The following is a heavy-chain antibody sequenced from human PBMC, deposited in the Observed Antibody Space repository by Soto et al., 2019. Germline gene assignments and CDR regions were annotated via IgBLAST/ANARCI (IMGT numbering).Heavy chain of an antibody. J-gene: IGHJ3*01. CDR1: GFTFRDYA. Sequence: GGSLRLSCTASGFTFRDYAMSWVRQAPGKGLEWVSSVTGGGDTTYYADSVKGRFTISRDNSKNTLYLQMNSLRAEDTALYYCAKKEGNDGSHAAFDVWGRGTMVTVSS. CDR3: AKKEGNDGSHAAFDV. CDR2: VTGGGDTT. V-gene: IGHV3-23*01. D-gene: IGHD3-22*01.